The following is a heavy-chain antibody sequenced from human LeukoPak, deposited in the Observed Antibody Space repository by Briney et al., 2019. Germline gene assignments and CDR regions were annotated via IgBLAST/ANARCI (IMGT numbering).Heavy chain of an antibody. V-gene: IGHV3-23*01. Sequence: GGSLRLSCAASGFTFSSYAMSWVRQAPGKGLEWVSAISGSGGSTYYADSVKGRFTISRDNSKNTLYLQVNSLRAEDTAVYYCAKVPHRFLTGNFDYWGQGTLVTVSS. CDR3: AKVPHRFLTGNFDY. D-gene: IGHD7-27*01. J-gene: IGHJ4*02. CDR1: GFTFSSYA. CDR2: ISGSGGST.